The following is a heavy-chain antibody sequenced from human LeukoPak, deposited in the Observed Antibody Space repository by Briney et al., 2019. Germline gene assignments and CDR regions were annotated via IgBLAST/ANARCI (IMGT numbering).Heavy chain of an antibody. V-gene: IGHV4-34*01. CDR3: ARGRLQLWSFPLPYNHYAIDV. J-gene: IGHJ6*02. CDR2: SNHFGST. Sequence: PSETLSLTCAVSGESFSSYFWTWIRQPPGKGLEWIGESNHFGSTDYNPSLKSRVTISVDTSKKQFSLNVRSVTDADTAVYFCARGRLQLWSFPLPYNHYAIDVWGQGTTVTVSS. CDR1: GESFSSYF. D-gene: IGHD5-18*01.